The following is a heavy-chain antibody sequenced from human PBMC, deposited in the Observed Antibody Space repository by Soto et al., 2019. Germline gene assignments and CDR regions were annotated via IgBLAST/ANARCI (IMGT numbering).Heavy chain of an antibody. D-gene: IGHD4-4*01. J-gene: IGHJ4*02. V-gene: IGHV1-18*01. Sequence: QVQLVQSGAEVKKPGASVKVSCKASGYTFTSYGISWVLQAPGQGLEWMGWISAYNGNTNYAQTLQGRVTMTTDTSTSTAYMELRSLRSYDTAMYFCTRVSLTYYSLSYFHYWGQGPLVTVSS. CDR3: TRVSLTYYSLSYFHY. CDR2: ISAYNGNT. CDR1: GYTFTSYG.